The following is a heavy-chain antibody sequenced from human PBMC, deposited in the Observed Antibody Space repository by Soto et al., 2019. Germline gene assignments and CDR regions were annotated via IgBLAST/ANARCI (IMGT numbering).Heavy chain of an antibody. CDR1: GGSISSSNW. D-gene: IGHD6-19*01. Sequence: PSETLSLTCVVSGGSISSSNWWSWVRQPPGKGLEWIGEIYHSGSTNYNPSLKSRVTISVDTSKNQFSLKLSSVTAADTAVYYCARWCSVRVRGWYDSNYFDYWGKGTLVTVSS. CDR2: IYHSGST. J-gene: IGHJ4*02. V-gene: IGHV4-4*02. CDR3: ARWCSVRVRGWYDSNYFDY.